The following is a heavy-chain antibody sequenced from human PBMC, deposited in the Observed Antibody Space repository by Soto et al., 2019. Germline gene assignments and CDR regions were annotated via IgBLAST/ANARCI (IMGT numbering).Heavy chain of an antibody. J-gene: IGHJ5*02. D-gene: IGHD3-10*01. CDR2: TYYRSKWYN. CDR3: ARDYGSGSYYRPFWFDP. CDR1: GDSVSSNSAA. Sequence: LSQTLSLTCAISGDSVSSNSAAWNWIRQSPSRGLEWLGRTYYRSKWYNDYAVSVKSRITINPDTSKNQFSLQLNSVTPEDTAVYYCARDYGSGSYYRPFWFDPWGQGTLVTVSS. V-gene: IGHV6-1*01.